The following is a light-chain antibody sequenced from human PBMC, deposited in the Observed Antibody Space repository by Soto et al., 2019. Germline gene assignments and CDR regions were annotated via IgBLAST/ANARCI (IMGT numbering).Light chain of an antibody. CDR1: QSVSSSY. Sequence: EVVLTQSPVTLSLSPGERATLSCRASQSVSSSYLAWYKQKPGQAPRLLIYGASSRATGIPDRFSGSGSGTDFTLTIRRLEPEDFAVYYCQQYGSSGTFGQGTKVDIK. CDR2: GAS. CDR3: QQYGSSGT. J-gene: IGKJ1*01. V-gene: IGKV3-20*01.